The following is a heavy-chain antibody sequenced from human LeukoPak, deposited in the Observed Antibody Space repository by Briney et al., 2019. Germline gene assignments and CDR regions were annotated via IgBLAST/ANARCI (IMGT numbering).Heavy chain of an antibody. CDR3: ARVTDPRYNWFDP. CDR1: GASISSYY. CDR2: IHTSGST. D-gene: IGHD2-21*02. Sequence: SETLSLTCTVSGASISSYYWTWIRQPAGKGPEWIGRIHTSGSTNYNPSLKSRVNMSVDTSKNQLSLKLNSVTAADTAVYYCARVTDPRYNWFDPWAREPWSPSPQ. V-gene: IGHV4-4*07. J-gene: IGHJ5*02.